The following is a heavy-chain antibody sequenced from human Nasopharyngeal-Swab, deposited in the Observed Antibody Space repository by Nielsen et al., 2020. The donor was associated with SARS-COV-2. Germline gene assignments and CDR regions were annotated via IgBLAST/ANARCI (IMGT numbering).Heavy chain of an antibody. V-gene: IGHV3-30-3*01. CDR3: ARGYSGSYYSPLDY. D-gene: IGHD1-26*01. J-gene: IGHJ4*02. Sequence: GESLKISCAASGFTFSSYAVHWVRQAPGKGLEWVAVISYDGSNKYYADSVKGRFTISRDNSKNTLYLQMNSLRAEDTAVYYCARGYSGSYYSPLDYWGQGTPVTVSS. CDR2: ISYDGSNK. CDR1: GFTFSSYA.